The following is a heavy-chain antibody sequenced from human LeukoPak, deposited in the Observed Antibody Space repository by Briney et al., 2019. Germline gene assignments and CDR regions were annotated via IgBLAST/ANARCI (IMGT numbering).Heavy chain of an antibody. CDR1: GFTFSSYS. V-gene: IGHV3-21*01. CDR3: ARVHYNTAMVDIDY. D-gene: IGHD5-18*01. Sequence: PGGSLRLSCAASGFTFSSYSMNWVRQAPGKGLEWVSSICSSSSYIYYADSVKGRFTIPRDNGKNSLYLQMNSLRAEDTAVYYCARVHYNTAMVDIDYWGQGTLVTVSS. J-gene: IGHJ4*02. CDR2: ICSSSSYI.